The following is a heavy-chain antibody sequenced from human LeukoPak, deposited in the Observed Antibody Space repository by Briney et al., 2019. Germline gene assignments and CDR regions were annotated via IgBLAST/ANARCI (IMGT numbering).Heavy chain of an antibody. CDR2: IYHSGSP. CDR1: GDSINSGENY. Sequence: SQTLSLTCTVSGDSINSGENYWSWIRQPPGKGLEWIGHIYHSGSPYYNPSLKSRVTISVDTSKNQFSVKLSSVTAADTAVYYCALTTIVRGVFDSWGQGTQVTVSS. D-gene: IGHD3-10*01. CDR3: ALTTIVRGVFDS. V-gene: IGHV4-30-4*08. J-gene: IGHJ4*02.